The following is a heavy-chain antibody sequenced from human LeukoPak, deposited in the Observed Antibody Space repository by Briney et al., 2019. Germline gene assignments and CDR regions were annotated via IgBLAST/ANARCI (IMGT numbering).Heavy chain of an antibody. J-gene: IGHJ4*02. D-gene: IGHD6-19*01. CDR2: IYYSGST. V-gene: IGHV4-39*01. Sequence: SETLSLTCTVSGCSISSSSYYWGWLRQPPGKGLEWIVSIYYSGSTYYNPSLKSRVTISVDTSKNQFSLKLSSVTAADTAVYYCARALGEAVAGTYLDYWGQGTLVTVSS. CDR1: GCSISSSSYY. CDR3: ARALGEAVAGTYLDY.